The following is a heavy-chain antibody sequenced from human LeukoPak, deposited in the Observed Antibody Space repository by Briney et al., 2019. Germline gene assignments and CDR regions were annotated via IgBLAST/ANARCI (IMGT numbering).Heavy chain of an antibody. J-gene: IGHJ4*02. Sequence: GESLKISCNSSGYIYTSYWIGWVRQMPGKGLEWMGIIYPGDSDTRYSPSFQGQVTISADKSISTAYLQWSSLKASDTAMYYCARLRTGLSTLDYWGQGTHFTVTS. CDR1: GYIYTSYW. CDR3: ARLRTGLSTLDY. CDR2: IYPGDSDT. D-gene: IGHD3/OR15-3a*01. V-gene: IGHV5-51*01.